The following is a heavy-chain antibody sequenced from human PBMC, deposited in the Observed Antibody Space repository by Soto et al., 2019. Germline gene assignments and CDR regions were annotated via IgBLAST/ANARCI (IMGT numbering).Heavy chain of an antibody. J-gene: IGHJ4*02. D-gene: IGHD2-2*01. Sequence: QVQLVESGGGVVQPGRSLRLSCAASGFTFSSYAMHWVRQAPGKGLEWVAVISYDGSNKYYADSVKGRFTISRDNSKNTLYLQMNSLRAEDTAVYYCARDRGVPATAPPDYWGQGTLVTVSS. CDR1: GFTFSSYA. CDR2: ISYDGSNK. V-gene: IGHV3-30-3*01. CDR3: ARDRGVPATAPPDY.